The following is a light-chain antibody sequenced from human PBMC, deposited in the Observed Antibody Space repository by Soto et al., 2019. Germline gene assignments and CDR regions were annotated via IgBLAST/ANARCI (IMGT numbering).Light chain of an antibody. V-gene: IGKV3-20*01. CDR1: QSVSSY. Sequence: EIVWTQSPATLSLPPGERATLSCRASQSVSSYLAWYQLKPGQAPRLLVYGASSRAIGIPDRFSGSGSGTDFTLTISSLEPEDFAVYYCQQYGSSPRTFGQGTKVDIK. CDR3: QQYGSSPRT. J-gene: IGKJ1*01. CDR2: GAS.